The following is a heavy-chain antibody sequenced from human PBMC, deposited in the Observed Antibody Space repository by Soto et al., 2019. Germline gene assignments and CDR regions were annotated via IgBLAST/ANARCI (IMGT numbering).Heavy chain of an antibody. J-gene: IGHJ5*02. CDR1: GDTFTSYY. CDR3: TRSSGGNFGIIIEGSNWFDP. Sequence: ASVKVSCKAPGDTFTSYYLNWVRQAPGQGLEWMGVINPHGGSTKYAQKFQGRITMTRDTSRSTVYMELSSLRSDDTAIYYCTRSSGGNFGIIIEGSNWFDPWGQGTLVTVSS. CDR2: INPHGGST. V-gene: IGHV1-46*01. D-gene: IGHD3-3*01.